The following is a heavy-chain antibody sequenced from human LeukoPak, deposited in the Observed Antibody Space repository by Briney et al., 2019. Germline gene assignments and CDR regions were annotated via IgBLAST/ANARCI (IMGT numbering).Heavy chain of an antibody. Sequence: GESLKISCKASGYSITDYWIIWVRQMPGQGLEWMGIIYPGDSDTKYGPSFQGQVTISADKSINTAYLQWSSLKASDTAIYYCARLPDYWGQGTMVTVSS. CDR3: ARLPDY. CDR1: GYSITDYW. CDR2: IYPGDSDT. V-gene: IGHV5-51*01. J-gene: IGHJ4*02.